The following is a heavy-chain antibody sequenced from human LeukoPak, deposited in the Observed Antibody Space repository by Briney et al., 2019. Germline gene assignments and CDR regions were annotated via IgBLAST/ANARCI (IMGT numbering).Heavy chain of an antibody. CDR1: GFSFDNRA. V-gene: IGHV3-23*01. D-gene: IGHD3-10*01. J-gene: IGHJ4*02. CDR2: ISGSGGST. Sequence: GGSLRLSCAASGFSFDNRAMSWLRQAPGKGLEWVSAISGSGGSTNYADSVKGRFTISGDTSKSMVYLQMNSLRAEDTAVYFCARDGVLRGVYGVHWGQGTLVTVSS. CDR3: ARDGVLRGVYGVH.